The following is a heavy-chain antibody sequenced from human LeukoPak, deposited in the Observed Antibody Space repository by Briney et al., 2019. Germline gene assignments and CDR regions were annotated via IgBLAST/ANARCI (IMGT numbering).Heavy chain of an antibody. J-gene: IGHJ4*02. Sequence: ASVKVSFKASGGTFSSYAISWVRQAPGQGLEWMGRIIPILGIANYAQKFQGRVTITADKSTSTAYMELSSLRSEDTAVYYCARDLRSNYYDSRPYFDYWGQGTLVTVSS. CDR1: GGTFSSYA. CDR2: IIPILGIA. V-gene: IGHV1-69*04. D-gene: IGHD3-22*01. CDR3: ARDLRSNYYDSRPYFDY.